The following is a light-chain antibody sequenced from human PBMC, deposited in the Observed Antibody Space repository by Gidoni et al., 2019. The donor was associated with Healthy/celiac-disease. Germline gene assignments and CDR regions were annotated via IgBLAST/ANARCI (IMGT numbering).Light chain of an antibody. CDR2: GAS. CDR3: QQYNNWLYT. J-gene: IGKJ2*01. Sequence: LSCSASQSVSSNLAWYQQKPGQAPRLLIYGASTRATGIPARFSGSGSGTEFTLTISSLQSEDFAVYYCQQYNNWLYTFGQGTKLEIK. CDR1: QSVSSN. V-gene: IGKV3-15*01.